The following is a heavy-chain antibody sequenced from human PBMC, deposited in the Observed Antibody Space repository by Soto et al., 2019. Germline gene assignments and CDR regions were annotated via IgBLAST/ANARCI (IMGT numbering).Heavy chain of an antibody. CDR1: GGSISSYY. CDR2: IYYSGST. J-gene: IGHJ4*02. CDR3: ARALVRGRYCSSTSCYAYFDY. V-gene: IGHV4-59*01. Sequence: LSLTCTVSGGSISSYYWSWIRQPPGKGLEWIGYIYYSGSTNYNPSLKSRVTISVDTSKNQFSLKLSSVTAADTAVYYCARALVRGRYCSSTSCYAYFDYWGQGTLVTVSS. D-gene: IGHD2-2*01.